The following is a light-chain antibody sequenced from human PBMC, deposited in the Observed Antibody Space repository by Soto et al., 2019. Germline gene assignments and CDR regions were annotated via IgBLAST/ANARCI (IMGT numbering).Light chain of an antibody. CDR2: GAS. CDR1: PRVSSSD. J-gene: IGKJ2*01. V-gene: IGKV3-20*01. Sequence: DIVLTQSPGTLSLSQGERSTLSCRASPRVSSSDLAWYQQKPGQAPRLLIYGASSMATGIPDRFSGSGSGTDFTLTISRLEPEDLAVYYGQQYGSSHTFGQGTKLQIK. CDR3: QQYGSSHT.